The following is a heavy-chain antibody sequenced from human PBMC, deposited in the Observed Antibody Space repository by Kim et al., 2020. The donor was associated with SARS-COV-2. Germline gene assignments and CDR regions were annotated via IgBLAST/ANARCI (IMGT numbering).Heavy chain of an antibody. CDR1: GFTFSSYA. CDR2: ISGTGGST. Sequence: GGSLRLSCAASGFTFSSYAMSWVRQAPGKGLEWVSAISGTGGSTYYADSVKGRFTISRDNSKNTLYLQMNSLRAEDTAVYYCAKGRTGTSGWYFDLWGRGTPVTVSS. V-gene: IGHV3-23*01. D-gene: IGHD1-1*01. CDR3: AKGRTGTSGWYFDL. J-gene: IGHJ2*01.